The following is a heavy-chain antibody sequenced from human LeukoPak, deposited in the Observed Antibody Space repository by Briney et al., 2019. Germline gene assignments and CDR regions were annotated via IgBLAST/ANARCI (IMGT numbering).Heavy chain of an antibody. Sequence: SETLSLTCTVPGGSISSYYWSWIRQPPGKGLEWIGYIFHSGSTNYNPSLKSRVIISVDTSKNQFSLKLSSVTAADTAVYYCGRHGGATMVRGVLVDGFDIWGQGTMVTVSS. CDR2: IFHSGST. CDR1: GGSISSYY. J-gene: IGHJ3*02. CDR3: GRHGGATMVRGVLVDGFDI. D-gene: IGHD3-10*01. V-gene: IGHV4-59*08.